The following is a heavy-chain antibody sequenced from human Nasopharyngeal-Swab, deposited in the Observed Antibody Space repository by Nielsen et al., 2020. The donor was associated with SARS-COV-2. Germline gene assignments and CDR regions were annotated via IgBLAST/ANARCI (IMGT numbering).Heavy chain of an antibody. CDR2: IYYRGST. V-gene: IGHV4-59*01. CDR1: GDSISSSY. CDR3: ARVGVEVMATYYYYYYMDV. D-gene: IGHD5-24*01. Sequence: SETLSLTCTVSGDSISSSYWSWVRQPPGKGLEWIGYIYYRGSTNYNPSLKSRVTISVDTSKNQFSLKLRSVTAADTAVYYCARVGVEVMATYYYYYYMDVWGKGTTVIVSS. J-gene: IGHJ6*03.